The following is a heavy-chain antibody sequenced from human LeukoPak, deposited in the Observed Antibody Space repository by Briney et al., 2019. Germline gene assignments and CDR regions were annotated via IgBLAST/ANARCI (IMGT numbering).Heavy chain of an antibody. D-gene: IGHD6-13*01. V-gene: IGHV1-2*02. CDR2: INPNSGGT. J-gene: IGHJ6*03. CDR3: ASRGRQLVTNYYYYYHMDV. CDR1: GYTFTSYG. Sequence: ASVKVSCKASGYTFTSYGISWVRQAPGQGLEWMGWINPNSGGTNYAQKFQGRVTMTRDTSISTAYMELSRLRSDDTAVYYCASRGRQLVTNYYYYYHMDVWGKGTTVTVSS.